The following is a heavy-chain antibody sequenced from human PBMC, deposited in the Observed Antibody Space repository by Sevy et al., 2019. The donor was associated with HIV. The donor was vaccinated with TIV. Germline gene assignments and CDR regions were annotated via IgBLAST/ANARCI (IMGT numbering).Heavy chain of an antibody. CDR1: GFTFSSYA. V-gene: IGHV3-30-3*01. J-gene: IGHJ4*02. D-gene: IGHD5-12*01. CDR3: ARDLQDGYNSQGTGDY. Sequence: GGSLRLSCAASGFTFSSYAMHWVRQAPGKGLEWVAVISYDGSNKYYADSVKGRFTISRDNSKNMLYLQMNSLRAEDTAVYYCARDLQDGYNSQGTGDYWGQGTLVTVSS. CDR2: ISYDGSNK.